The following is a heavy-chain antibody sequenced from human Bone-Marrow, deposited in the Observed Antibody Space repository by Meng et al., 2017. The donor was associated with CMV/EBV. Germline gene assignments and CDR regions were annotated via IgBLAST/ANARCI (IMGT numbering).Heavy chain of an antibody. CDR1: GGSISSSSYY. CDR3: ARYPHPGDYYYYYGMDV. CDR2: IYHSGST. J-gene: IGHJ6*02. Sequence: SETLSLTCTVSGGSISSSSYYWGWIRQPPGKGLEWIGSIYHSGSTYYNPSLKSRVTISVDTSKNQFSLKLSSVTAADTAVYYCARYPHPGDYYYYYGMDVWGQGTTVTVSS. D-gene: IGHD1-26*01. V-gene: IGHV4-39*07.